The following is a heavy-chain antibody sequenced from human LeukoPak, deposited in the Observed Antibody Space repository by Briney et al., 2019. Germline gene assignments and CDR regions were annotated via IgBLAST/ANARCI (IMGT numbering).Heavy chain of an antibody. CDR2: ISGGGDIT. J-gene: IGHJ4*02. V-gene: IGHV3-23*01. CDR1: GFTFSSYA. D-gene: IGHD1-26*01. CDR3: VPGIYYYFHY. Sequence: PGGSLRLSCAASGFTFSSYAMTWVRQAPGKGLEWVSAISGGGDITSYADSVKGRFTISRDNAKNTLYLQMNSLRVEDTAVYYCVPGIYYYFHYWGQGTLVTVSS.